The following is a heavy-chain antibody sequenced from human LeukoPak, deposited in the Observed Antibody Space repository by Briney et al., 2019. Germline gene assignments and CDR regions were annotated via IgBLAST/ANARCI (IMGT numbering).Heavy chain of an antibody. CDR2: IGWSGGII. D-gene: IGHD1-26*01. CDR3: AKDYEPLVGVHRWGDWFDP. CDR1: GFNFDDYA. Sequence: GRSLRLSCAASGFNFDDYAMHWVRQAPGKGLEWVSIIGWSGGIIDYADSVKGRFTISRDNAKNSLYLQMNSLRAEDTAVYYCAKDYEPLVGVHRWGDWFDPWGQGTLVTVSS. V-gene: IGHV3-9*01. J-gene: IGHJ5*02.